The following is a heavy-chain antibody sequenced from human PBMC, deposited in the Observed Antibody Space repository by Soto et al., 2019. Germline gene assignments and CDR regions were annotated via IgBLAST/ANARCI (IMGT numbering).Heavy chain of an antibody. D-gene: IGHD5-12*01. CDR1: GFTFSSYA. CDR2: ISYDGSNK. CDR3: ARDLAPRDGYTRCDY. J-gene: IGHJ4*02. V-gene: IGHV3-30-3*01. Sequence: QVQLVESGGGVVQPGRSLRLSCAASGFTFSSYAMHWVRQAPGKGLEWVAVISYDGSNKYYADSVKGRFTISRDNSKNSLYLQMNSLRAEDTAVYYCARDLAPRDGYTRCDYWGQGTLVTVSS.